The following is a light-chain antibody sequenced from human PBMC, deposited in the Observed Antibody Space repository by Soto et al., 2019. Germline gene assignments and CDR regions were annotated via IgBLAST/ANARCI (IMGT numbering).Light chain of an antibody. V-gene: IGLV1-40*01. Sequence: QSVLTQPPSVSGSPGQRVTISCTGSSSNIGAGYDVHWYQQHPGTPPQLLIYLNNDRPSGVPDRFSGSKSGTAASLAITGLRADDEADDYCHCSYNGLPVLVIFGGGTKVTVL. CDR3: HCSYNGLPVLVI. CDR2: LNN. J-gene: IGLJ2*01. CDR1: SSNIGAGYD.